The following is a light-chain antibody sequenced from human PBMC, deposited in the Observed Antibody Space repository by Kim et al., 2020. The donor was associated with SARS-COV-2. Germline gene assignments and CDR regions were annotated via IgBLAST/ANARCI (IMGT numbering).Light chain of an antibody. V-gene: IGLV4-69*01. CDR1: SGPTTSA. J-gene: IGLJ2*01. CDR2: VNSDGSH. Sequence: SITPTCTLNSGPTTSAIAWHQHQPEKGPRFLMKVNSDGSHYKRDGIPDRFAGSSSGTERYLTISNLQSEDEADYYCQTWGPGTVVFGGGTQLTVL. CDR3: QTWGPGTVV.